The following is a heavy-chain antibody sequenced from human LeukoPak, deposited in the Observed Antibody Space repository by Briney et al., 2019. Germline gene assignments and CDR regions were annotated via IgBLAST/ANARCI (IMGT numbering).Heavy chain of an antibody. D-gene: IGHD2-2*01. CDR3: AADRPIYCSSTSCGDYYYYYMDV. CDR1: GYTFTSSA. J-gene: IGHJ6*03. CDR2: IVVGSGNT. V-gene: IGHV1-58*01. Sequence: GASVEVSCKASGYTFTSSAVQWVRQARGQRLEWIGWIVVGSGNTNYAQKFQERVTITRDMSTSTAYMELSSLRSEDTAVYYCAADRPIYCSSTSCGDYYYYYMDVWGKGTTVTVSS.